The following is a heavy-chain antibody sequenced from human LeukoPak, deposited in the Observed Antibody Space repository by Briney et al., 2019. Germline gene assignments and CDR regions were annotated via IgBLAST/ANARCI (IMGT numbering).Heavy chain of an antibody. Sequence: TSVKVSCKVSGFTFTSSAVQWVRQARGQRLEWIGWIVVGSGNTNYAQKFQERVTITRDMSTSTAYMELSSLRSEDTAVYYCAAEGDCSSTSCYALDYWGQGTLVTVSS. J-gene: IGHJ4*02. V-gene: IGHV1-58*01. CDR3: AAEGDCSSTSCYALDY. D-gene: IGHD2-2*01. CDR1: GFTFTSSA. CDR2: IVVGSGNT.